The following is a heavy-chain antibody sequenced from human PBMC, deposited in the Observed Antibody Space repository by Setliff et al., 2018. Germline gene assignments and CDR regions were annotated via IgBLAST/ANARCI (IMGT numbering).Heavy chain of an antibody. D-gene: IGHD2-15*01. CDR3: ALSSLSLCSGGNCPNAFDV. J-gene: IGHJ3*01. V-gene: IGHV1-18*01. CDR1: GYTFTNYG. Sequence: ASVKVSCKTSGYTFTNYGINWVRQAPGQGLEWMGWINNYSFKTNSPQKFQGRVTMTTDTSTNTAYMELRSLRSDDTAMYFCALSSLSLCSGGNCPNAFDVWGQGTMVTVSS. CDR2: INNYSFKT.